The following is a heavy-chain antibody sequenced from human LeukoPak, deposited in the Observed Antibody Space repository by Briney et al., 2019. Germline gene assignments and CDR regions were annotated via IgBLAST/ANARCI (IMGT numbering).Heavy chain of an antibody. CDR2: TYYRSKWYN. D-gene: IGHD6-19*01. Sequence: SQTLSLTCATSGDSVSSNSAAWNWIRQSPSRGLEWLGRTYYRSKWYNDYAVSVKSRITINPDTSKNQFSLQLNSVTPEDTAVYYCARGLEQWLVRWFDPWGQGTLVTVSS. V-gene: IGHV6-1*01. CDR1: GDSVSSNSAA. J-gene: IGHJ5*02. CDR3: ARGLEQWLVRWFDP.